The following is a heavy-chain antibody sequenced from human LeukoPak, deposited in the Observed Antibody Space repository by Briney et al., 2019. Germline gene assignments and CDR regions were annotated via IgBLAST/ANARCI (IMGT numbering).Heavy chain of an antibody. J-gene: IGHJ4*02. Sequence: GGSLRLSRAASGFSFSKFSMNWVRQAPGKGLEWISYITSSSDSTYYADSVKGRFTISRDNAKNPLYLHMDSLRAEDTAVYYCARVIGSYGDSAYWGQGTLVTVSS. CDR2: ITSSSDST. V-gene: IGHV3-48*04. CDR1: GFSFSKFS. D-gene: IGHD4-17*01. CDR3: ARVIGSYGDSAY.